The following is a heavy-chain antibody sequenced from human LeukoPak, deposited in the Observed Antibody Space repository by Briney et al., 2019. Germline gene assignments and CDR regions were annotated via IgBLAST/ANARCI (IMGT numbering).Heavy chain of an antibody. CDR1: GYTFTSYG. D-gene: IGHD6-19*01. J-gene: IGHJ3*02. CDR3: ARVIPVADPDAFDI. CDR2: TSAYNGNT. V-gene: IGHV1-18*01. Sequence: ASVKVSCKASGYTFTSYGISWVRQAPGQGLEWMGWTSAYNGNTNYAQKLQGRVTMTTDTSTSTAYMDLRSLRSDDTAVYYCARVIPVADPDAFDIWGQGTMVTVSS.